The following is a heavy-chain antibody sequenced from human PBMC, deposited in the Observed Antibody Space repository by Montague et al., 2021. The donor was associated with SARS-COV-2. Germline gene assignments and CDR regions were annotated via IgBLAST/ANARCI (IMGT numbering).Heavy chain of an antibody. D-gene: IGHD5/OR15-5a*01. Sequence: SETLSLTCTVSGASITCYFWNWVRQPPGKGLEWIGYVSYGGSTNYNPSLKSRVTISVDTSKNQFSFNLSSVTAADTAMYYCARGHMDIVSTIFDSWGQGTLVTVSS. V-gene: IGHV4-59*01. CDR1: GASITCYF. J-gene: IGHJ4*02. CDR3: ARGHMDIVSTIFDS. CDR2: VSYGGST.